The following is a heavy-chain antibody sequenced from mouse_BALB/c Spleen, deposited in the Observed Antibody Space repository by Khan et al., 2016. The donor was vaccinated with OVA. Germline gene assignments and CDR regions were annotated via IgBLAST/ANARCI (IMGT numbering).Heavy chain of an antibody. CDR2: IYPGTDNT. CDR3: AREEALYYFDY. D-gene: IGHD3-2*02. J-gene: IGHJ2*01. V-gene: IGHV1-76*01. CDR1: GYIFTSYW. Sequence: QVQLQQSGAELVRPGASVKLSCKPSGYIFTSYWIHWVKQRSGQGLEWFARIYPGTDNTYYNEKLKDKVTLTADKSSSTVYMQLSSLKSEDSAVYFCAREEALYYFDYWGQGTTLTVSS.